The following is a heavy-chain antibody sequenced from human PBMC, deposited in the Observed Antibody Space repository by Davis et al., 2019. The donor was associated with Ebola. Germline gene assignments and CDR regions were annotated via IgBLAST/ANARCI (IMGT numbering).Heavy chain of an antibody. CDR3: TKGITMVRGVIRERDY. D-gene: IGHD3-10*01. V-gene: IGHV3-73*01. Sequence: GGSLRLSCAASGFTFSGSAMHWVRQASGKGLEWVGRIRSKANSYATAYAASVKGRFTISRDDSKNTAYLQMNSLKSEDTAVYYCTKGITMVRGVIRERDYWGQGTLVTVSS. CDR2: IRSKANSYAT. J-gene: IGHJ4*02. CDR1: GFTFSGSA.